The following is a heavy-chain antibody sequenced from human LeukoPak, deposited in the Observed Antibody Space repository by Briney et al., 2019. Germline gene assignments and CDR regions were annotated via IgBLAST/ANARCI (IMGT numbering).Heavy chain of an antibody. CDR2: ISAYNGNT. CDR3: ARSISDYVWGSYPRDAFDI. J-gene: IGHJ3*02. V-gene: IGHV1-18*01. D-gene: IGHD3-16*02. CDR1: GYTFTSYG. Sequence: ASVKVSCKASGYTFTSYGISWVRQAPGQGLEWMGRISAYNGNTNYAQKLQGRVTMTTDTSTSTAYMELRSLRSDDTAVYYCARSISDYVWGSYPRDAFDIWGQGTMVTVSS.